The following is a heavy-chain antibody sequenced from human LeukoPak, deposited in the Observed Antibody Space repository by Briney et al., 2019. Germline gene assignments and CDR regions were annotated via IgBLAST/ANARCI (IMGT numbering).Heavy chain of an antibody. J-gene: IGHJ6*03. V-gene: IGHV1-2*02. CDR1: GYTFTGYY. CDR2: INPNSGGT. CDR3: ARVFSSSCYSRYYYYMDV. Sequence: GASVKVSYKASGYTFTGYYMHWVRQAPGQGLEWMGWINPNSGGTNYAQKVQGRVTMTRDTSISTAYMELSRLRSDDTAVYYCARVFSSSCYSRYYYYMDVWGKGTTVTVSS. D-gene: IGHD6-13*01.